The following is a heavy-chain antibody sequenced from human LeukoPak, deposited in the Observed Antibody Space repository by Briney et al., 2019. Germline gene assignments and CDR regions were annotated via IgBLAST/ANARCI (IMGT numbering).Heavy chain of an antibody. V-gene: IGHV4-59*01. CDR2: IYYSGAT. CDR3: AKKCYVDGSYYFDY. D-gene: IGHD1-26*01. Sequence: SETLSLTCTVSGGSISSYYWSWIRQPPGKGLEWIGYIYYSGATNYNPSLKSRVTISVDTSKNQFSLKLSSVTAADTAVYYCAKKCYVDGSYYFDYWGQGTLVTVSS. CDR1: GGSISSYY. J-gene: IGHJ4*02.